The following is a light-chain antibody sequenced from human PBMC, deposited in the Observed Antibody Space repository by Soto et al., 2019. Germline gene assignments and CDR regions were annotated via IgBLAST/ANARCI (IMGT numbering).Light chain of an antibody. Sequence: QSVLTQPPSVSGAPGQRVTISCTRSSSNIGAGYDVHWYQQLPGTAPKLLIYGNSNRPSGVPDRFSGSKSGTSASLAITGLQAEDEADYYCQSYDSSLSGWVFGGGTKL. CDR1: SSNIGAGYD. J-gene: IGLJ3*02. CDR2: GNS. CDR3: QSYDSSLSGWV. V-gene: IGLV1-40*01.